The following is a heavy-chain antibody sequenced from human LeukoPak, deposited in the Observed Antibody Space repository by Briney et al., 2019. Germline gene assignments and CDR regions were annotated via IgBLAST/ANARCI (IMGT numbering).Heavy chain of an antibody. V-gene: IGHV4-59*08. J-gene: IGHJ4*02. CDR1: GGFISIFY. Sequence: SETLSLTCTVSGGFISIFYCSWIRQPPGKGLEWIGYVYYSGTTNYNPSLKSRVTISSDTSKNQFSLRLSSVTAADTAVYYCARGTVDTAIYTWGQGALVTVSS. CDR2: VYYSGTT. D-gene: IGHD5-18*01. CDR3: ARGTVDTAIYT.